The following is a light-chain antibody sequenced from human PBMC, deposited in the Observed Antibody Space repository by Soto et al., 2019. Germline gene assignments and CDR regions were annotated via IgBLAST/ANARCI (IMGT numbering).Light chain of an antibody. CDR2: GAS. Sequence: EIVMTQSPATLSVAPGERATLSCRASQSVVTHLAWYQQKPGQAPRLLIYGASTRATGIPARFSGSGSGTEFTLTISSLQSEDFAVYYCQQYNNWPPWTFGQGTKVDIK. CDR1: QSVVTH. V-gene: IGKV3-15*01. CDR3: QQYNNWPPWT. J-gene: IGKJ1*01.